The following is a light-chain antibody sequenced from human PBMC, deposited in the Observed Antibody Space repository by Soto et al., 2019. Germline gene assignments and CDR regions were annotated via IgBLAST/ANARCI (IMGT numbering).Light chain of an antibody. CDR1: QSVSSY. Sequence: EIVLTQSPATLSLSPGEIATLSCRASQSVSSYLAWYQQKPGQAPRLLIYDESNRATGIPARLSGSGSGTELNLTISRLQSEDFAIYYCQKYNDWTLTCGGGTKVDIK. V-gene: IGKV3-11*01. CDR3: QKYNDWTLT. CDR2: DES. J-gene: IGKJ4*01.